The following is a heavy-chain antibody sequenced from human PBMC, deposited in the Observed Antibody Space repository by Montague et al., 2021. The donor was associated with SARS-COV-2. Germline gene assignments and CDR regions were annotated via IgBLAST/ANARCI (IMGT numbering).Heavy chain of an antibody. CDR2: INHIGST. CDR3: ARALPVTTFFYSCYGMDV. D-gene: IGHD3-16*01. CDR1: GGSFSGYY. V-gene: IGHV4-34*01. J-gene: IGHJ6*02. Sequence: SETLSLTCAVYGGSFSGYYWSWIRQPPGKGLEWIGEINHIGSTNYNPTLKSRVTISVDTSKNQFSLELSSVTAADTAVYYCARALPVTTFFYSCYGMDVWGQGTMVTVSS.